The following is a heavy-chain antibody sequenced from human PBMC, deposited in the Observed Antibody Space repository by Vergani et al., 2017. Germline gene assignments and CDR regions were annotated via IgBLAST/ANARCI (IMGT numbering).Heavy chain of an antibody. V-gene: IGHV4-39*01. CDR1: GDSIISRSYY. D-gene: IGHD6-13*01. CDR2: IYNSGNG. Sequence: QMQLQESGPGLVKASETLSLTCTVSGDSIISRSYYWGWIRQPPGKGLEWIGSIYNSGNGDSSSSLKSRVIISADTSKNQFSLKLSSVTAADTAVYYCARHLRQQPNDYWGQGTLVTVSS. CDR3: ARHLRQQPNDY. J-gene: IGHJ4*02.